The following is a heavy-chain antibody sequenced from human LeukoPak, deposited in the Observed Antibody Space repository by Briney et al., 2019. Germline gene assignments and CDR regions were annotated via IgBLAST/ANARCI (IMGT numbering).Heavy chain of an antibody. V-gene: IGHV3-23*01. D-gene: IGHD3-22*01. CDR2: ISGSGGST. CDR1: GITLSNYG. CDR3: AKRGVVIRVILVGFHKEAYYFDS. Sequence: GGSLSLSCAVSGITLSNYGMSWVRQTPRKGLEWVAGISGSGGSTSYADSVKGRFTISRDNPKNTLYLEMNSLRAKDTAVYFCAKRGVVIRVILVGFHKEAYYFDSWGQGALVTVSS. J-gene: IGHJ4*02.